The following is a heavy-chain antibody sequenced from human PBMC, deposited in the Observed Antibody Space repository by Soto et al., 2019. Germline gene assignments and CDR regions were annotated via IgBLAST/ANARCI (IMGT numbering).Heavy chain of an antibody. J-gene: IGHJ4*02. CDR3: ASSNYYDSSGYPNWLTSDY. CDR2: IYYSGST. Sequence: QAQLQESGPGLVKPSQTLSLTCTVSGGSISSGDYYWSWIRQPPGKGLEWIGYIYYSGSTYYNPSLKSRVTISVDTSKNQFSLKLSSVTAADTAVYYCASSNYYDSSGYPNWLTSDYWGQGTLVTVSS. D-gene: IGHD3-22*01. V-gene: IGHV4-30-4*01. CDR1: GGSISSGDYY.